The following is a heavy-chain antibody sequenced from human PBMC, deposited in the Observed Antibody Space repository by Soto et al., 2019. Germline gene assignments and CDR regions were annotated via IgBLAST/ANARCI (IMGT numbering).Heavy chain of an antibody. CDR1: GFTFSSYS. V-gene: IGHV3-48*01. CDR2: ISSSSSTI. D-gene: IGHD2-15*01. Sequence: PGGSLRLSCAASGFTFSSYSMNWVRQAPGKGLEWVSYISSSSSTIYYADSVKGRFTISRDNAKNSLYLQMNSLRAEDTAVYYCARGVAATLGGYCYMDVWGKGTTVTVSS. CDR3: ARGVAATLGGYCYMDV. J-gene: IGHJ6*03.